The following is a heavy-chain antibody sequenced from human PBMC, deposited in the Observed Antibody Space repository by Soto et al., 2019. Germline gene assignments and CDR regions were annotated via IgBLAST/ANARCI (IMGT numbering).Heavy chain of an antibody. Sequence: SETLSLTCTVSSGSISSKNYYWGWIRQPPGKGLEWIGSIYYRGSTYYNPSLKSRVTISLDTSKNQFSLRLSSVTAADTAVFYCARATMWGFDYWGQGALVTVSS. D-gene: IGHD3-10*02. J-gene: IGHJ4*02. CDR3: ARATMWGFDY. CDR1: SGSISSKNYY. CDR2: IYYRGST. V-gene: IGHV4-39*01.